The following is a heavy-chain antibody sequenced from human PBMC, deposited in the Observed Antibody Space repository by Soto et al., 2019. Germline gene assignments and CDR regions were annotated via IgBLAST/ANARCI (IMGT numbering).Heavy chain of an antibody. V-gene: IGHV2-26*01. J-gene: IGHJ5*02. CDR1: GFSLSNAKMG. Sequence: QVTLKESGPVLVKPTETLTLTCTVSGFSLSNAKMGVAWIHQPPGKALEWLAHIFSTDEKSYRTSLKTRLAIYKDTSKSQVVLIMTNMDPVDTATYYCARVAARRGWFDPWGQGTLVTVSS. CDR3: ARVAARRGWFDP. CDR2: IFSTDEK. D-gene: IGHD6-6*01.